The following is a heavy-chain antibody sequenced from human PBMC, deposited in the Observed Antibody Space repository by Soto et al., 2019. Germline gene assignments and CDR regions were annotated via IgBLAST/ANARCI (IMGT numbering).Heavy chain of an antibody. CDR2: IKQDGSEK. D-gene: IGHD3-10*01. Sequence: GGSLRLSCAASGFTFSSYWMSWVRQAPGKGLEWVANIKQDGSEKYYVDSVKGRFTISRDNAKNSLYLQMNSLRAEDTAVYYCARDHNNYYGSGSYHYWGQGTLVTVSS. CDR1: GFTFSSYW. V-gene: IGHV3-7*01. CDR3: ARDHNNYYGSGSYHY. J-gene: IGHJ4*02.